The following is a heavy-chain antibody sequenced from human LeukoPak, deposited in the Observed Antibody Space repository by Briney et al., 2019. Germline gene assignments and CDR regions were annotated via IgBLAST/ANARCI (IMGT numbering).Heavy chain of an antibody. CDR1: GGSFSGYY. D-gene: IGHD3-16*01. CDR3: ASLRRGELYSLGY. Sequence: SETLSLTCAVYGGSFSGYYWSWIRQPPGKGLEWIGEINHSGSTNYNPSLKSRVTISVDTSKNQFSPKLSSVTAADTAVYYCASLRRGELYSLGYWGQGTLVTVSP. V-gene: IGHV4-34*01. CDR2: INHSGST. J-gene: IGHJ4*02.